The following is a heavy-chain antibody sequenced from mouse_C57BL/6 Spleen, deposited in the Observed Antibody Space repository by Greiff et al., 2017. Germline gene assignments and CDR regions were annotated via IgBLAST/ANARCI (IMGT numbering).Heavy chain of an antibody. D-gene: IGHD1-1*01. J-gene: IGHJ3*01. V-gene: IGHV1-19*01. CDR2: INPYNGGT. Sequence: VQLKESGPVLVKPGASVKMSCKASGYTFTDYYMNWVKQSHGKSLEWIGVINPYNGGTSYNQKFKGKATLTVDKSSSTAYMELNSLTSEDSAVYYCAREPTTGAYWGQGTLVTVSA. CDR1: GYTFTDYY. CDR3: AREPTTGAY.